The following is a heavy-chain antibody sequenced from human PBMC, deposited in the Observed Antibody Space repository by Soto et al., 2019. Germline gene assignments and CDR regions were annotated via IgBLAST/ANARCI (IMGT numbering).Heavy chain of an antibody. D-gene: IGHD3-3*01. Sequence: GGSLRLSCAASGFTFSSYAMHWVRQAPGKGLQWVAVISYDGSNKYYADSVKGRFTISRDNSKNTLYLQMNSLRAEDTAVYYCARVVIIGAAYYYYGMDVWGQGTTVTVSS. J-gene: IGHJ6*02. V-gene: IGHV3-30-3*01. CDR3: ARVVIIGAAYYYYGMDV. CDR1: GFTFSSYA. CDR2: ISYDGSNK.